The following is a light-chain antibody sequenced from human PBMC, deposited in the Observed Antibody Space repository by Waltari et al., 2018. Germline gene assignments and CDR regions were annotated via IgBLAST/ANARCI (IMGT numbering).Light chain of an antibody. J-gene: IGLJ2*01. V-gene: IGLV3-27*01. CDR2: NDS. Sequence: SYELTQPSSVSVSPGQTARLTCSGAILPKNFPRWFQQKPGQAPLLVIYNDSERPSGIPERFSGSSSGTTVTLTISGAQIEDEADYFCYSTANNSPVVFGGGTRLTVL. CDR3: YSTANNSPVV. CDR1: ILPKNF.